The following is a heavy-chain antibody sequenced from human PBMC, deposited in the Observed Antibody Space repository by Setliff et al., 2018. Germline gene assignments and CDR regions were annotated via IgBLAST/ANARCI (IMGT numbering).Heavy chain of an antibody. CDR1: GGSISGASIRSYY. CDR2: VYYSGTT. V-gene: IGHV4-59*08. J-gene: IGHJ6*03. CDR3: AGMSGFLYMDV. Sequence: SETLSLTCTVSGGSISGASIRSYYWSWIRQPPGKGLEFIGYVYYSGTTNYDPSLKSRVTISVDTSKNQFSLKLSSVTAADTAVYYCAGMSGFLYMDVWGKGTTVTVSS. D-gene: IGHD3-3*01.